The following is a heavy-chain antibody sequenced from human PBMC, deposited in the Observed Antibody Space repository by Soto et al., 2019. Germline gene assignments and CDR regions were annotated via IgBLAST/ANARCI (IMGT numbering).Heavy chain of an antibody. Sequence: SETLSLTCTVSGGSISSSSYYWGWIRQPPGKGLEWIGSIYYSGSTYYNPSLKSRVTISVDTSKNQFSLKLSSVTAADTAVYYCARHAATIFGVVITRALGWFDPWGQGTLVTVSS. CDR2: IYYSGST. V-gene: IGHV4-39*01. CDR3: ARHAATIFGVVITRALGWFDP. CDR1: GGSISSSSYY. J-gene: IGHJ5*02. D-gene: IGHD3-3*01.